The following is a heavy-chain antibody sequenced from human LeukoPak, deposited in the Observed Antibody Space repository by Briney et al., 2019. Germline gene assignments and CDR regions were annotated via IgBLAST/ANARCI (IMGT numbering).Heavy chain of an antibody. CDR1: GFTFSSYS. CDR3: ARDCDTAMVDDAFDI. D-gene: IGHD5-18*01. Sequence: NSGGSLRLSCAASGFTFSSYSMNWVRQAPGKGLEWVSSISSSSYIYYADSVKGRFTISRDNAKNSLYLQMNSLRAEDTAVYYCARDCDTAMVDDAFDIWGQGTMVTVSS. V-gene: IGHV3-21*01. J-gene: IGHJ3*02. CDR2: ISSSSYI.